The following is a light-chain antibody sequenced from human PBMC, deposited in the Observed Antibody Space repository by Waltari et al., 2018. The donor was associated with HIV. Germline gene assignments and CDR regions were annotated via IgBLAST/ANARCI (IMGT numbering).Light chain of an antibody. J-gene: IGKJ3*01. V-gene: IGKV1-9*01. CDR3: QHLNSYPLT. CDR1: QGISSY. CDR2: AAS. Sequence: DIQLTQSPSFLSASVGDRVTITCRASQGISSYLAWYQQKPGKAPKLLIYAASTLQSGVPSRFSCSGSGTEFTLTLSSLQPEDFATYYCQHLNSYPLTFGPGTKVDIK.